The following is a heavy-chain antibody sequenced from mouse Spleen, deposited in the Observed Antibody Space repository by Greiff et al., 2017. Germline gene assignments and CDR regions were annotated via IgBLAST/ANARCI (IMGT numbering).Heavy chain of an antibody. CDR2: IYPSDSET. D-gene: IGHD4-1*02. Sequence: VQLQQPGAELVRPGSSVKLSCKASGYTFTSYWMDWVKQRPGQGLEWIGNIYPSDSETHYNQKFKDKATLTVDKSSSTAYMQLSSLTSEDSAVYYCARFPLFGYNWASDYWGQGTTLTVSS. CDR3: ARFPLFGYNWASDY. V-gene: IGHV1-61*01. J-gene: IGHJ2*01. CDR1: GYTFTSYW.